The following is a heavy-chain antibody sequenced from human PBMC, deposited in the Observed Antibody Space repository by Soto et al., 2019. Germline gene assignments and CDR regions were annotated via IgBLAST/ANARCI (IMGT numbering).Heavy chain of an antibody. V-gene: IGHV3-33*01. Sequence: PWGSLRLSCAASGFTISSYGMHWVRQAPGKGLEWVAVIWYDGSNKYYADSVKGRFTISRDNSKNTLYLQMNSLRAEDTAVYYCARDLLGLALDIWGQGTMVTVSS. D-gene: IGHD7-27*01. CDR1: GFTISSYG. CDR3: ARDLLGLALDI. CDR2: IWYDGSNK. J-gene: IGHJ3*02.